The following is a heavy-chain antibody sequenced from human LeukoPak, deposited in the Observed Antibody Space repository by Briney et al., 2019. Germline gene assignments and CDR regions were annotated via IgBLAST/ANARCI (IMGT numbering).Heavy chain of an antibody. CDR3: VGGAPNWGFDY. CDR1: GYTLTELS. CDR2: FDPEDGET. V-gene: IGHV1-24*01. Sequence: ASVKVSCKVSGYTLTELSMHWVRQAPGKGLEWMGGFDPEDGETIYAQKFQGRVTMTRDTSISTAYMELTSLRSEDTAVYYCVGGAPNWGFDYWGQGTLVIVSS. J-gene: IGHJ4*02. D-gene: IGHD7-27*01.